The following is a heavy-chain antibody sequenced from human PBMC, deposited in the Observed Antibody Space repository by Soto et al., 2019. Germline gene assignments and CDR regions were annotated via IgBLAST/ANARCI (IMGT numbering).Heavy chain of an antibody. J-gene: IGHJ6*02. CDR3: ARDKEMDV. CDR2: IYYSGST. Sequence: SETLSLTCTVSGGSISSYYWSWIRQPPGKGLEWIGYIYYSGSTYYNPSLKSRVTISVDTSKNQFSLKLSSVTAADTAVYYCARDKEMDVWGQGTTVTVSS. V-gene: IGHV4-30-4*01. CDR1: GGSISSYY.